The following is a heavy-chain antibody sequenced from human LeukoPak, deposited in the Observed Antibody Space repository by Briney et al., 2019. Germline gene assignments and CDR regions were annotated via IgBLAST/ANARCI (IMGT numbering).Heavy chain of an antibody. V-gene: IGHV4-59*08. Sequence: SETLSLTCTVSGGSISSYYWSWIRQSPGKGLEWIAYIYYSGSINYNPSLKSRVTISVDTSKNQFSLKLSSVTAADTAVYYCARLPLRSHFDYWGQGTLVTVSS. J-gene: IGHJ4*02. CDR1: GGSISSYY. CDR3: ARLPLRSHFDY. CDR2: IYYSGSI.